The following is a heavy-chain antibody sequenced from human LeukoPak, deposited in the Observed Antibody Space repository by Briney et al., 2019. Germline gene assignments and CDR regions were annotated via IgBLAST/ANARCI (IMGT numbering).Heavy chain of an antibody. D-gene: IGHD4-11*01. CDR3: ATDYGVDYQKTPVTTYFDY. CDR1: GYTFTDYY. V-gene: IGHV1-69-2*01. J-gene: IGHJ4*02. CDR2: VDPEDGET. Sequence: ASVKISCKVSGYTFTDYYMHWVQQAPGKGLEWMGLVDPEDGETIYAEKFQGRVTITADTSTDTAYMELSSLRSEDTAVYYCATDYGVDYQKTPVTTYFDYWGQGTLVTVSS.